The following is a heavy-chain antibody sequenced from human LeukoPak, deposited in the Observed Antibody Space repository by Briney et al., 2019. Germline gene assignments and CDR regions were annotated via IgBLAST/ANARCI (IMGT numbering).Heavy chain of an antibody. V-gene: IGHV4-59*01. J-gene: IGHJ4*02. Sequence: SETLSLTCTVSGGSISSYYWSWIRQPPGKGLEWIGYIYYSGSTNCNPSLKSRVTISVDTSKNQFSLKLRPVTAADTAVYYCARYHCPNGVCYYFDYWGQGTLVTVSS. CDR1: GGSISSYY. D-gene: IGHD2-8*01. CDR3: ARYHCPNGVCYYFDY. CDR2: IYYSGST.